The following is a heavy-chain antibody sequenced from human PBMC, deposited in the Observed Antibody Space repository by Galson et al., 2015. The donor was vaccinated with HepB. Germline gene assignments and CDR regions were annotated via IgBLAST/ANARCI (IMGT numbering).Heavy chain of an antibody. J-gene: IGHJ4*02. CDR1: GFTFSSYA. Sequence: SLRLSCAASGFTFSSYAMSWVRQAPGKGLEWVSAISGSGGSTYYADSVKGRFTISRDNSKNTLYLQMNSLRAEDTAVYYCAKDHNSRITMIVVVILDYWGQGTLVTVSS. CDR3: AKDHNSRITMIVVVILDY. D-gene: IGHD3-22*01. CDR2: ISGSGGST. V-gene: IGHV3-23*01.